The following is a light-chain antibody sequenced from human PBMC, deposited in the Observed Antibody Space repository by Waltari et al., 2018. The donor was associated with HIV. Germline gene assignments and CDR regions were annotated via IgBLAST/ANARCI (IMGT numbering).Light chain of an antibody. J-gene: IGKJ1*01. V-gene: IGKV3-15*01. CDR2: GAS. CDR1: QSVSHS. Sequence: EIVMTQSPATLSVSPGGRATLSCRASQSVSHSLVWYQQRPGQAPRLPIYGASTRATGIPGRFSGSGSGTEFTLTINSLQSEDFAVYYCQQYNSWPRTFGQGTKVEVK. CDR3: QQYNSWPRT.